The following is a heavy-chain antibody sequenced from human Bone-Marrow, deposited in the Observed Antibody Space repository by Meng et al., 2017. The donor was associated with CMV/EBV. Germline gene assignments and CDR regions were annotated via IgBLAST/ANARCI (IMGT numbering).Heavy chain of an antibody. CDR3: ARGGGGYYLDF. Sequence: ASVKVSCKASGYTFTFYSMHWMRQAPGQGLEWMGWTSIYKGDSSLAKKFQGRVTMTRDTSTRTASMELRSLRSDDTAVYYCARGGGGYYLDFWGQGTRVTVSS. CDR1: GYTFTFYS. D-gene: IGHD3-10*01. V-gene: IGHV1-18*01. J-gene: IGHJ4*02. CDR2: TSIYKGDS.